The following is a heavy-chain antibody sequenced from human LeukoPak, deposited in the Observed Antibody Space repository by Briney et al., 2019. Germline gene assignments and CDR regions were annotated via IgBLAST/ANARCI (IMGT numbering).Heavy chain of an antibody. Sequence: SQTLSLTCAVSGGSISSGDYSWSWIRQPPGKGLEWIGYIYHSGSTYYNPSLKSQVTISVDRSKNQFALKLSSVTAADTAVYYCARLGVRGAEGVWFDPWGQGTLVTVSS. D-gene: IGHD6-25*01. CDR2: IYHSGST. J-gene: IGHJ5*02. CDR1: GGSISSGDYS. V-gene: IGHV4-30-2*01. CDR3: ARLGVRGAEGVWFDP.